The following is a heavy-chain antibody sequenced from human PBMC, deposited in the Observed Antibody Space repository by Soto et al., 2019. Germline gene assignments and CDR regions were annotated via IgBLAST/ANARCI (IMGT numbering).Heavy chain of an antibody. Sequence: ASVKVSCKASGYTFTSYDINWVRQATGQGLEWMGWMNPNSGNTGYAQKFQGRVTMTRNTSISTAYMELSSLRSEDTAVYYCARGRGQGDSYDFWSGYRGGYYYYYYMDVWGKGTTVTVSS. CDR1: GYTFTSYD. CDR2: MNPNSGNT. J-gene: IGHJ6*03. CDR3: ARGRGQGDSYDFWSGYRGGYYYYYYMDV. D-gene: IGHD3-3*01. V-gene: IGHV1-8*01.